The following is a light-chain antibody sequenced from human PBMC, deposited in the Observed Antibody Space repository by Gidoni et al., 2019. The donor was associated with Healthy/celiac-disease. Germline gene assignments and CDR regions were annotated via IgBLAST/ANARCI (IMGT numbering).Light chain of an antibody. CDR2: DAS. CDR3: QQYDNLPPYT. CDR1: QDISNY. Sequence: DIKMTQSPSSLSASVGDRVPITCQASQDISNYLNWYQQKPRKAPKLLIYDASNLETGVPSRFSGSGSGTDFTFTISSLQPEDIATYYCQQYDNLPPYTFGQGTKLEIK. V-gene: IGKV1-33*01. J-gene: IGKJ2*01.